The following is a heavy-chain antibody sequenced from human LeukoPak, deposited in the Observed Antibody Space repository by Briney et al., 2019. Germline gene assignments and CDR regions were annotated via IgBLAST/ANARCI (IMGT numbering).Heavy chain of an antibody. D-gene: IGHD6-13*01. Sequence: SETLSLTCTLSGGSISSYYWSWLRQPPGKGLEWIGYIYYTGSTNHNPSLKSRVTISVDTSKNQFSLKVTSVTAADTAVYYCARSGTYQYSSTSDYWGQGTLVTVSS. CDR3: ARSGTYQYSSTSDY. CDR1: GGSISSYY. CDR2: IYYTGST. J-gene: IGHJ4*02. V-gene: IGHV4-59*12.